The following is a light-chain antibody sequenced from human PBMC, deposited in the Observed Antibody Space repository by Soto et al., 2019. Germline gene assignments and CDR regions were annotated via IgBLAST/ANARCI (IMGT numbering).Light chain of an antibody. CDR2: DAS. CDR3: QQYDNFPRT. V-gene: IGKV1-33*01. CDR1: QDISNF. Sequence: DIQMTQSPSFLSASVGDRVTITCQASQDISNFLNWYQQKPGKAPKVLIYDASSLKTGVPSRFSGSGSGTDFTFTISSLQPEDFATYYCQQYDNFPRTFGPGTKVEIK. J-gene: IGKJ3*01.